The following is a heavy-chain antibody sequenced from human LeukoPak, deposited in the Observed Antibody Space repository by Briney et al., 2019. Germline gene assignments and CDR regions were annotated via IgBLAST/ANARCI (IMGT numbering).Heavy chain of an antibody. CDR1: GGSISSYY. V-gene: IGHV4-4*07. J-gene: IGHJ6*03. CDR3: ARGIQDIVVVPAANTSNHYYYYYMDV. CDR2: IYTSGST. D-gene: IGHD2-2*01. Sequence: SETLSLTCTVSGGSISSYYWSWVRQPAGEGLEWIGRIYTSGSTNYNPSLKSRVTMSVDTSKNQFSLKLSSVTAADTAVYYCARGIQDIVVVPAANTSNHYYYYYMDVWGKGTTVTVSS.